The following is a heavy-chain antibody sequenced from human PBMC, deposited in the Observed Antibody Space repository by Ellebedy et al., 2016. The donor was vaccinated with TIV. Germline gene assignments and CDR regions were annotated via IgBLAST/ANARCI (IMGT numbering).Heavy chain of an antibody. CDR3: ARKGAADY. J-gene: IGHJ4*02. Sequence: ASVKVSXXASGGTFSSYAISWVRQATGQGLEWMGWMNPNSGNTGYAQKFQGRVTMTRDTSIGTAYMELTSLRSEDTAMYYCARKGAADYWGQGTLVTVSS. CDR2: MNPNSGNT. V-gene: IGHV1-8*02. CDR1: GGTFSSYA.